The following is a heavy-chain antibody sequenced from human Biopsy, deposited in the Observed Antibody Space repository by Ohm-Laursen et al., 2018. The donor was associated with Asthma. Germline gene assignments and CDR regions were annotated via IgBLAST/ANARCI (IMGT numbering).Heavy chain of an antibody. CDR3: AGGVVGDSPLCNY. CDR1: GFVFSQCG. Sequence: GSLRLSCAASGFVFSQCGMHWVRQAPGKGLEWVSVIYSGGSTYYADSVKGRFTISRDNSKNTLYLQMNSLRAEDTAVYYCAGGVVGDSPLCNYWGQGTLATVSS. D-gene: IGHD2-21*02. J-gene: IGHJ4*02. V-gene: IGHV3-53*01. CDR2: IYSGGST.